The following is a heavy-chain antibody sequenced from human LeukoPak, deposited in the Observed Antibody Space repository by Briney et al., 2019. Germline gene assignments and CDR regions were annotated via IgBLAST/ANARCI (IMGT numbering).Heavy chain of an antibody. D-gene: IGHD6-19*01. J-gene: IGHJ4*02. CDR1: GYTFTSYY. Sequence: APVKVSCKASGYTFTSYYMHWVRQAPGQGLEWMGWINPNSGSTNYAQKFQGRVTMTRDTSITTAYMELSSLTSDDTAVYYCARDKSHSSGWYGFSDYWGQGTLVTVSS. CDR3: ARDKSHSSGWYGFSDY. V-gene: IGHV1-2*02. CDR2: INPNSGST.